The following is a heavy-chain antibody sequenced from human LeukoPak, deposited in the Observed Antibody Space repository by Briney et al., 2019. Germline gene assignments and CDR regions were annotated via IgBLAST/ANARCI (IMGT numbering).Heavy chain of an antibody. CDR1: GGSISSGDYY. CDR2: IHYTGST. Sequence: SETLSLTCTVSGGSISSGDYYWSWIRQPPGKGLEWIGYIHYTGSTYYIPSLKSRVTISPDTSENQFSLKLSSVTAADTAVYYCARSSSSSWTLSYWGQGTLVTVSS. CDR3: ARSSSSSWTLSY. J-gene: IGHJ4*02. V-gene: IGHV4-30-4*01. D-gene: IGHD6-13*01.